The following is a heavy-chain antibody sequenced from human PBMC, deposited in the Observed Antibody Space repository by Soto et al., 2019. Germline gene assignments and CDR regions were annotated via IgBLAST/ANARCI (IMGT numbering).Heavy chain of an antibody. J-gene: IGHJ4*02. Sequence: PSETLSLTCTVSGGSISSSSYYWGWIRQPPGKGLEWIGSIYYSGSTYYNPSLKSRVTISVDTSKNQFSLKLSSVTAADTAVYYCARKPVYCTNSVCLAFDYWGQGTLVTISS. CDR3: ARKPVYCTNSVCLAFDY. CDR2: IYYSGST. D-gene: IGHD2-8*01. CDR1: GGSISSSSYY. V-gene: IGHV4-39*01.